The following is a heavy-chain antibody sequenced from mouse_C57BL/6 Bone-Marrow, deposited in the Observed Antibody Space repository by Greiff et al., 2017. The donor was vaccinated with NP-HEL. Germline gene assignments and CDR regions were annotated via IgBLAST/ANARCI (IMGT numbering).Heavy chain of an antibody. Sequence: QVQLQQSGPGLVAPSQSLSITCTVSGFSLTSYAISWVRQPPGKGLEWLGVIWTGGGTNYNSALNSRLSISKDNSKSQVFLKMNSLQTEDTARYYCARPSLYYGSSYDYAMDYWGQGTSVTVSS. CDR2: IWTGGGT. CDR3: ARPSLYYGSSYDYAMDY. V-gene: IGHV2-9-1*01. CDR1: GFSLTSYA. D-gene: IGHD1-1*01. J-gene: IGHJ4*01.